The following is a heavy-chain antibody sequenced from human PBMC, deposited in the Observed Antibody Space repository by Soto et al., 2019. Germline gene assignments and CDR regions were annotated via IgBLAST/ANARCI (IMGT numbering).Heavy chain of an antibody. D-gene: IGHD3-3*01. CDR2: INSDGSST. J-gene: IGHJ6*02. Sequence: PGGSLRLSCAASGFTFSSYWMHWVRQAPGKGLVWVSRINSDGSSTSYADSVKGRFTISRDNAKNTLYLQMNSLRAEDTAVYYCARGSDYDFWSGQHYYYYGMDVWGQGTTVTVSS. V-gene: IGHV3-74*01. CDR3: ARGSDYDFWSGQHYYYYGMDV. CDR1: GFTFSSYW.